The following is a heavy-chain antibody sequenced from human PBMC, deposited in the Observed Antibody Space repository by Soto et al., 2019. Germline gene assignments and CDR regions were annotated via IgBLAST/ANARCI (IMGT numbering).Heavy chain of an antibody. Sequence: QVQLQESGPGLVKPSQTLSLTFTVSGGSISSGGFYWSWIRQHQGKGLVWIGYIYYRGSTYSNPSLKGRVTISVDASKNRFSLKLSSVTAADTAVYYCAREGGDSSMMDAFDIWGRGTMLTVSS. V-gene: IGHV4-31*03. J-gene: IGHJ3*02. CDR2: IYYRGST. CDR3: AREGGDSSMMDAFDI. CDR1: GGSISSGGFY. D-gene: IGHD3-22*01.